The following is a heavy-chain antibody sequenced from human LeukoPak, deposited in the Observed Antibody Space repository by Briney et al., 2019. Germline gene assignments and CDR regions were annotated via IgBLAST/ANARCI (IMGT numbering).Heavy chain of an antibody. CDR1: GFTFSDYY. J-gene: IGHJ5*02. Sequence: GGSLRLSCAASGFTFSDYYMSWIRQAPGKGLEWVSYISSSGSTIYYADSVKGRFTISRDNAKNSLYLQMNSLRAEDTAVYYCLSPDIVVVVAPTTNNWFDPWGQGTLVTVSS. CDR3: LSPDIVVVVAPTTNNWFDP. V-gene: IGHV3-11*01. CDR2: ISSSGSTI. D-gene: IGHD2-15*01.